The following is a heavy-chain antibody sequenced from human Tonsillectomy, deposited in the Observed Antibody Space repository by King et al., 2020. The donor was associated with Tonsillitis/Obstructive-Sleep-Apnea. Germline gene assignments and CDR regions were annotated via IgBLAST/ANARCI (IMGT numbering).Heavy chain of an antibody. D-gene: IGHD3-22*01. J-gene: IGHJ4*02. Sequence: VQLVESGGGLVQPGGSLRLSCAASGFTFSSYAMHWVRQAPGKGLEFVSAINYDGSSTYYANSVKGRFTISRDNSKNTLYLQMGSLGPEDTAVYYCAREAYDISGSCDYWGQGTLVTVSS. V-gene: IGHV3-64*01. CDR2: INYDGSST. CDR1: GFTFSSYA. CDR3: AREAYDISGSCDY.